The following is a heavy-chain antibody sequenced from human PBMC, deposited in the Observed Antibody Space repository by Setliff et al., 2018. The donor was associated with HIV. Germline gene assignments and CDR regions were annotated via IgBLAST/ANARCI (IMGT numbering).Heavy chain of an antibody. CDR2: INPRGGNT. CDR1: GYTFADYY. V-gene: IGHV1-46*01. J-gene: IGHJ4*01. CDR3: ARATFYCRGGRCCSSFFDS. Sequence: ASVKVSCKASGYTFADYYMHWVRQAPGGGLEWMGIINPRGGNTTYAQKFQGRVTITTDESTSTAYMELSRLRSEDTAAYYCARATFYCRGGRCCSSFFDSWGHGTLVTVSS. D-gene: IGHD2-15*01.